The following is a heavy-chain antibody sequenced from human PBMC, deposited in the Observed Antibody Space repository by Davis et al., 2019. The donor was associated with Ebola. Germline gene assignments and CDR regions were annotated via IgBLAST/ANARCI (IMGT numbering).Heavy chain of an antibody. CDR3: ARHQQPYNWTPSHNWFDP. D-gene: IGHD1-20*01. CDR2: IYYSGST. V-gene: IGHV4-39*01. CDR1: GGSISSSSYY. J-gene: IGHJ5*02. Sequence: PSETLSLTCTVSGGSISSSSYYWGWIRQPPGTGLEWIGSIYYSGSTYYNPSLKSRVTISVDTSKNQFSLKLSSVTAADTAVYYCARHQQPYNWTPSHNWFDPWGQGTLVTVSS.